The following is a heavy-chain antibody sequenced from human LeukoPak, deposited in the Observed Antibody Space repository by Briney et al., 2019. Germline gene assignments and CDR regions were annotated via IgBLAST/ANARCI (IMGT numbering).Heavy chain of an antibody. CDR3: AKESGAERVFDY. D-gene: IGHD4/OR15-4a*01. J-gene: IGHJ4*02. Sequence: PGGSLRLSCAASGFTFSNYNMNWVRQAPGKGLEWVSLISWDGGSTYYADSVKGRFTISRDNSKNSLYLQMNSLRTEDTALYYCAKESGAERVFDYWGQGTLVTVSS. V-gene: IGHV3-43*01. CDR2: ISWDGGST. CDR1: GFTFSNYN.